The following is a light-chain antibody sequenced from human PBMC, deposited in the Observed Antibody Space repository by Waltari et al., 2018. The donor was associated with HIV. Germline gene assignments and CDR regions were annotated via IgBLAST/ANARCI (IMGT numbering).Light chain of an antibody. Sequence: DIQMTQSPSSLSASVGDRVTITCRASKGITNSLAWYQHKLGKAPKLRFYAASRRESGFSSMCSGSGAGTDFTLTISSLQPVDFATYDCQQYYSSSITFGQGTKLEIK. CDR3: QQYYSSSIT. J-gene: IGKJ2*01. CDR1: KGITNS. V-gene: IGKV1-NL1*01. CDR2: AAS.